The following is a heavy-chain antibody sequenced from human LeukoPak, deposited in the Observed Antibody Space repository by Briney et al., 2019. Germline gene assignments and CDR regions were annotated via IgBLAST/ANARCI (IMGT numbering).Heavy chain of an antibody. D-gene: IGHD1-26*01. Sequence: GESQKISCAASGFTFDDYAMHWVRQGPGKSLEWVSLINENGDIAYYGDSVRGRFTVSRDNAKNSLYLQMNSLTTEDTALYYCAKARWEPNFDYWGQGTLVTVSS. V-gene: IGHV3-43*02. CDR3: AKARWEPNFDY. J-gene: IGHJ4*02. CDR2: INENGDIA. CDR1: GFTFDDYA.